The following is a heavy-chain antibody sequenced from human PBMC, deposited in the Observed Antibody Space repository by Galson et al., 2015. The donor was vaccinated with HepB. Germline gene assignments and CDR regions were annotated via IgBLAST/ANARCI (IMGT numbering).Heavy chain of an antibody. V-gene: IGHV1-69*13. CDR3: ARDKAAYCGGDCYTALDP. D-gene: IGHD2-21*02. CDR2: IIPIFGTA. CDR1: GGTFSRYA. Sequence: SVKVSCKASGGTFSRYAISWVRQAPGQGLEWMGGIIPIFGTANYAQKFQGRVTITADESTSTAYMELSSLRSEDTAVYYCARDKAAYCGGDCYTALDPWGQGTLVTVSS. J-gene: IGHJ5*02.